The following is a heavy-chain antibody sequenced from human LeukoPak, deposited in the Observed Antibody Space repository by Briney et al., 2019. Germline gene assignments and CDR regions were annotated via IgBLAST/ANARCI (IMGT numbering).Heavy chain of an antibody. J-gene: IGHJ2*01. V-gene: IGHV3-30*04. CDR3: ARDYRKTYYYDSSGSGYFDL. Sequence: GGSLRLSCAASGLTFSHYHIHWVRQAPGKGLEWVAFVSKDGTNNYYADSVKGRFTISRDNAKNSLYLQMNSLRDEDTAVYYCARDYRKTYYYDSSGSGYFDLWGRGTLVTVSS. D-gene: IGHD3-22*01. CDR2: VSKDGTNN. CDR1: GLTFSHYH.